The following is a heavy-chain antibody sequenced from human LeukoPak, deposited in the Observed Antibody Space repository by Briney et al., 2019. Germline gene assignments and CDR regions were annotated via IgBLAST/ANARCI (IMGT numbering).Heavy chain of an antibody. V-gene: IGHV3-7*01. CDR2: KKQDGSEQ. CDR3: VKPYYFSWGSLN. CDR1: GFSFITYW. Sequence: GGSLRLSCAASGFSFITYWMIWVHQAPGKGLEWLATKKQDGSEQYYIHSVKGRFIISSDKAKHSLHLQMNRLRDEGAAIYYCVKPYYFSWGSLNWGKGNLVTVSS. J-gene: IGHJ4*02. D-gene: IGHD3-10*01.